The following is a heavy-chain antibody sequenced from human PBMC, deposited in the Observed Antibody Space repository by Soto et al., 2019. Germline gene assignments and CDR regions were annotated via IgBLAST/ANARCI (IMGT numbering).Heavy chain of an antibody. J-gene: IGHJ4*02. CDR3: ARDFDY. CDR1: GFTFSSYA. Sequence: QVQLVESGGGVVQPGRSLRLSCAASGFTFSSYAMHWVRQAPGKGLEWVAVISYDGSNKYYADSVKGRFTISRDNSKNTLYLQMNSLRAEDTAVYYWARDFDYWGQGTPVTVSS. CDR2: ISYDGSNK. V-gene: IGHV3-30-3*01.